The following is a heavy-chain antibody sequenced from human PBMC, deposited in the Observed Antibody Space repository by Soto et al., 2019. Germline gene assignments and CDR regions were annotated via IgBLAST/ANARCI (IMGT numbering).Heavy chain of an antibody. CDR2: IYYSGST. J-gene: IGHJ4*02. CDR3: ARAGGYDFWSGLYDY. V-gene: IGHV4-61*01. Sequence: SETLSLTCTVSGGSVSSGSYYWSWIRQPPGKGLEWIGYIYYSGSTNYNPSLKSRVTISVDTSKNQFSLKLSSVTAADTAVYYCARAGGYDFWSGLYDYWGQGTLVTVSS. D-gene: IGHD3-3*01. CDR1: GGSVSSGSYY.